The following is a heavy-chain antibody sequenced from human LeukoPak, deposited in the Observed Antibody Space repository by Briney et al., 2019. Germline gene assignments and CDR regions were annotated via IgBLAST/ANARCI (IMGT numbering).Heavy chain of an antibody. Sequence: GGSLRLSCAASGFTFSSYWMSWVRQAPGKGLEWVANIKQDGSEKYYVDSVKGRFTISRDNDKNSLYLQMNSLRAEDTAVYYCARAIYSYGLYYYYYYGMDVWGQGTTVTVSS. D-gene: IGHD5-18*01. J-gene: IGHJ6*02. CDR3: ARAIYSYGLYYYYYYGMDV. CDR2: IKQDGSEK. V-gene: IGHV3-7*01. CDR1: GFTFSSYW.